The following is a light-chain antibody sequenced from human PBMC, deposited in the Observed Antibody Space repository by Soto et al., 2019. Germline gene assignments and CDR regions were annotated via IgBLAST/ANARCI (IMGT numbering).Light chain of an antibody. V-gene: IGLV2-14*01. J-gene: IGLJ1*01. Sequence: QSVLTQPASVSWAPGQSINISFTGNHREIWFFNYVSWYQQHPGKAPKLIISDVSNRPSGVSSRFSGSKSGNTASLTISGLQAEDEADYYCSSFTDINTDVFGTGTKVTVL. CDR1: HREIWFFNY. CDR3: SSFTDINTDV. CDR2: DVS.